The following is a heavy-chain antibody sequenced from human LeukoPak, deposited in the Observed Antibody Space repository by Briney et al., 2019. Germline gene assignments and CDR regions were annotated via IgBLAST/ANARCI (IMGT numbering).Heavy chain of an antibody. V-gene: IGHV3-74*01. CDR3: ARGVYSNYLTSYYYYYYMDV. CDR1: GFIFSTYW. D-gene: IGHD4-11*01. Sequence: TGGSLRLSCTASGFIFSTYWMHWVRQAPGKGLVWVSRINSVGSSTNYADSVKGRFTISRDNAKNMLYLQMNSLRAEDTAVYYCARGVYSNYLTSYYYYYYMDVWGKGTTVTVSS. J-gene: IGHJ6*03. CDR2: INSVGSST.